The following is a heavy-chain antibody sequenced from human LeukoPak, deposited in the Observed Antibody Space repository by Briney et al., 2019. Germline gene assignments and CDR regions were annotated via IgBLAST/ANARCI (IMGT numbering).Heavy chain of an antibody. D-gene: IGHD3-10*01. Sequence: GGSLRLSCAASGFTFDDCTMHWVRQAPGKGREWVAGISWNGRIIDYADSVKGRFTISRDNAKNSPYLQMNSLRPEDTAVDYCAKDPTYGSGTSLAYWGQGTLLTASS. J-gene: IGHJ4*02. CDR3: AKDPTYGSGTSLAY. CDR2: ISWNGRII. CDR1: GFTFDDCT. V-gene: IGHV3-9*01.